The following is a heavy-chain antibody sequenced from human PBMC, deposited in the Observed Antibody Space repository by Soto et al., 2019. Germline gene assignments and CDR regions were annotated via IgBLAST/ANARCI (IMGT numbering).Heavy chain of an antibody. Sequence: SETLSLTCNVSIGSVSKGGYTWTGIRQPPGKGLEWIGYVYSSGSTKHNPSLKSRVTMSVDASKNQFSLKLTSMTTADTAVYYCASLSAATTRTQFWGQGTLVTVSS. CDR2: VYSSGST. CDR3: ASLSAATTRTQF. CDR1: IGSVSKGGYT. D-gene: IGHD1-26*01. J-gene: IGHJ1*01. V-gene: IGHV4-61*08.